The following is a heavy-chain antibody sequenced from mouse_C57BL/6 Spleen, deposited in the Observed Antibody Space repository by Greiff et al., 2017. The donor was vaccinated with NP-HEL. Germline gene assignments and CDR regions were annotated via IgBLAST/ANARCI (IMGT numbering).Heavy chain of an antibody. D-gene: IGHD2-12*01. CDR2: IYPGSGST. CDR3: ARGNYYKKYFDV. CDR1: GYTFTSYW. V-gene: IGHV1-55*01. J-gene: IGHJ1*03. Sequence: QVQLKQPGAELVKPGASVKMSCKASGYTFTSYWITWVKQRPGQGLEWIGDIYPGSGSTNYNEKFKSKATLTVDTSSSTAYMQLSSLTSEDSAVYYCARGNYYKKYFDVWGTGTTVTVSS.